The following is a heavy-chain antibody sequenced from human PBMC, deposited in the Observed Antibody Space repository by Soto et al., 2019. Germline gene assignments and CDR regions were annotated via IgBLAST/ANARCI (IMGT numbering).Heavy chain of an antibody. J-gene: IGHJ3*02. D-gene: IGHD3-16*02. CDR2: ISGSGGST. V-gene: IGHV3-23*01. CDR3: AKGLPYYDYIWGSYRQGDAFDI. Sequence: GSLRLSCAASGFTFSSYAMSWVRQAPGKGLEWVSAISGSGGSTYYADSVKGRFTISRDNSKNTLYLQMNSLRAEDTAVYYCAKGLPYYDYIWGSYRQGDAFDIWGQGTMVTVSS. CDR1: GFTFSSYA.